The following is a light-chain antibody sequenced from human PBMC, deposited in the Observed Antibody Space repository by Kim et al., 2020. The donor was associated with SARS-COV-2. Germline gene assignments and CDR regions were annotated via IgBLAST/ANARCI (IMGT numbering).Light chain of an antibody. CDR2: RDS. V-gene: IGLV3-9*01. CDR3: QVWDSSTVV. J-gene: IGLJ2*01. CDR1: SIGSIN. Sequence: VALGPTARITCGGNSIGSINVHGYQQKPGQAPVLVIYRDSNRPSGIPERFSGSNSGNTATLTISRAQAGDEADYYCQVWDSSTVVFGGGTKVTVL.